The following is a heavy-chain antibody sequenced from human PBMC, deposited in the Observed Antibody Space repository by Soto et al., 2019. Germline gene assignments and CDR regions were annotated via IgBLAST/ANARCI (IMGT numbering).Heavy chain of an antibody. D-gene: IGHD2-8*01. J-gene: IGHJ4*02. CDR1: GYSFTKYW. CDR3: TCARNGYIDY. Sequence: LGESLKISCKGSGYSFTKYWIGWVRQMPGKGLEWMGLIYLGDSDTRYSPSFQGQVTISADKSISTAYVQWSSLKASDTAIYFCTCARNGYIDYWGQGTLVTVSS. V-gene: IGHV5-51*01. CDR2: IYLGDSDT.